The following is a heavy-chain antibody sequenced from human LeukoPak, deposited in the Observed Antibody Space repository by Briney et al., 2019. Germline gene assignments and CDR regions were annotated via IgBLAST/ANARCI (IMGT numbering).Heavy chain of an antibody. Sequence: SETLSLTCTVPGGSISSGDYYWSWIRQPPGKGLEWIGYIYYSGSTYYNPSLKSRVTISVDTSKNQFSLKLSSVTAADTAVYYCARGGCSSTSCYEYAFDIWGQGTMVTVSS. CDR3: ARGGCSSTSCYEYAFDI. J-gene: IGHJ3*02. D-gene: IGHD2-2*01. V-gene: IGHV4-30-4*01. CDR2: IYYSGST. CDR1: GGSISSGDYY.